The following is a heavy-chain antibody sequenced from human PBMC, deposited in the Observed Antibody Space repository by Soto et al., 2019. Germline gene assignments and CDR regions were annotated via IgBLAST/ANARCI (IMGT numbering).Heavy chain of an antibody. J-gene: IGHJ1*01. V-gene: IGHV3-15*01. CDR3: VTISRSSQWGC. CDR1: GHTFSNAW. CDR2: IKSKTDGGTT. D-gene: IGHD1-26*01. Sequence: EVQLVESGGDLVEPGGSLRLSCVTSGHTFSNAWMSWVRQAPGKGLEWVGRIKSKTDGGTTDYAATVKGRFTISRDDSKRTLYLQMSSLETDDTDGYYCVTISRSSQWGCWGQGTLVTVSS.